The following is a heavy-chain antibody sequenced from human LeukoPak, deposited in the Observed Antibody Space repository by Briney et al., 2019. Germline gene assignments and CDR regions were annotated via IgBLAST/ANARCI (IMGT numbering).Heavy chain of an antibody. J-gene: IGHJ4*02. D-gene: IGHD5-12*01. CDR3: ARAFRRGGGYFDY. CDR1: GGSISSGVYY. CDR2: IYYSGST. V-gene: IGHV4-31*11. Sequence: SQTLSLTCAVSGGSISSGVYYCSWIRQHPGNGLEWIVYIYYSGSTYYNPPLKSRVTISVDTSNNQFSLKLSSVTAADTAVYYCARAFRRGGGYFDYWGQGTLVTVSS.